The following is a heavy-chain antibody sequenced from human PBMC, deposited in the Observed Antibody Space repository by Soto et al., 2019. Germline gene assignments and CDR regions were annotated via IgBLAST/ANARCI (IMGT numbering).Heavy chain of an antibody. J-gene: IGHJ6*03. CDR3: ARAQWDGCSGGSCYGGYYYYYYMDV. V-gene: IGHV4-59*01. Sequence: SETLSLTCTVSGGSISSYYWSWIRQPPGKGLEWIGYIYYSGSTNYNPSLKSRVTISVDTSKNQFSLKLSSVTAADTAVYYCARAQWDGCSGGSCYGGYYYYYYMDVWGKGTTVTVSS. CDR1: GGSISSYY. D-gene: IGHD2-15*01. CDR2: IYYSGST.